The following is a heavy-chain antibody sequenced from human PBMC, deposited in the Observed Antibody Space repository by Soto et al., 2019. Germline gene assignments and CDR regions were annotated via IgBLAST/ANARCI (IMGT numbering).Heavy chain of an antibody. Sequence: PGESLKISCKGSGYSFTSYWIGWVRQMPGKGLEWMGIIYPGDSDTRYSPSFQGQVTIPADTSISTAYLQWSSLKASDTAKYYGERLNCDRSSRHLECQYGMDVWGQGTTVTVSS. V-gene: IGHV5-51*01. CDR2: IYPGDSDT. J-gene: IGHJ6*02. D-gene: IGHD3-3*01. CDR1: GYSFTSYW. CDR3: ERLNCDRSSRHLECQYGMDV.